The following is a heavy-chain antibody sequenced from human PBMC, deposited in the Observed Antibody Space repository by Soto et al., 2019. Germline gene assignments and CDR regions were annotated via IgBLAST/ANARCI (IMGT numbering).Heavy chain of an antibody. CDR1: SGSISSSNW. CDR2: IYHSGST. V-gene: IGHV4-4*02. D-gene: IGHD6-19*01. J-gene: IGHJ4*02. Sequence: PSETLSLTCAVSSGSISSSNWWSWVRQPPGKGLEWIGEIYHSGSTNYNPSLKSRVTKSVEKSKNQLSLKLNSVTAADTAVYYCARTAVAGFDYWGQGTLVTVSS. CDR3: ARTAVAGFDY.